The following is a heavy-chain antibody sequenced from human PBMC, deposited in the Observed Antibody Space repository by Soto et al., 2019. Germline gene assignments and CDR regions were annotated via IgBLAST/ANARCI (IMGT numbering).Heavy chain of an antibody. J-gene: IGHJ4*02. D-gene: IGHD3-22*01. CDR3: ARAYDSSGYFDY. CDR2: IYYSGST. V-gene: IGHV4-30-4*01. CDR1: GGSISSGDYY. Sequence: SETLSLTCTVSGGSISSGDYYWSWIRQPPGKGLEWIGYIYYSGSTYYNPSLKSRVTISVDTSKNQFSLKLSSVTAADTAVYYCARAYDSSGYFDYWGQGTLVTVSS.